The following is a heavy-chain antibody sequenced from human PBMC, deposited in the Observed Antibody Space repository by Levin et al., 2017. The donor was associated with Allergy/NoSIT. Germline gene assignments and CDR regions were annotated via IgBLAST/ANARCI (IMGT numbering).Heavy chain of an antibody. CDR1: GGSISGSSYY. CDR3: ARHGEGVRGVTSDAFDI. CDR2: IYYSGST. Sequence: SETLSLTCTVSGGSISGSSYYWGWIRQSPGTGLEWIGSIYYSGSTYYHPSLKTRVTISVDTSKNQFSLKLSSVTAADTTLYYCARHGEGVRGVTSDAFDIWGQGTMVTVSS. J-gene: IGHJ3*02. D-gene: IGHD3-10*01. V-gene: IGHV4-39*01.